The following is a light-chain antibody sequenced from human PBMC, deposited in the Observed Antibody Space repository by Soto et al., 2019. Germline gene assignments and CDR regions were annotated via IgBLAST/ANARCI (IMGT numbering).Light chain of an antibody. J-gene: IGLJ3*02. Sequence: QAVLTQPPSASGTPGQRVTISCSGSSSNIGSNTVNWYQQVPGTAPKLLIYINNHRPSGVPDRFSGSKSGTSASLAISGLQSEDEADYYCAAWDDSLNGWVFGGGTKVTVL. CDR2: INN. V-gene: IGLV1-44*01. CDR1: SSNIGSNT. CDR3: AAWDDSLNGWV.